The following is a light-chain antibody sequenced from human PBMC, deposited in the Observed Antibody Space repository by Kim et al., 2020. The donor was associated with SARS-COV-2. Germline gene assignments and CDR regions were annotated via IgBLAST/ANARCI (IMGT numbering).Light chain of an antibody. Sequence: GQVATTSCTGTSSDGSGYKYASCYQQRPATAPNFIIYEVSKRPSGVPERFSGSNSGNTASLTVSGLQAEDEADYDCRSYAGSNRVFGRGTKVTVL. CDR2: EVS. J-gene: IGLJ1*01. CDR1: SSDGSGYKY. V-gene: IGLV2-8*01. CDR3: RSYAGSNRV.